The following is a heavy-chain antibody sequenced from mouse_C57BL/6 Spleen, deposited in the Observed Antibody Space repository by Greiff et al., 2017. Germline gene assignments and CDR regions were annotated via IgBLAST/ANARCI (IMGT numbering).Heavy chain of an antibody. J-gene: IGHJ2*01. D-gene: IGHD3-2*02. CDR1: GFTFSSYG. Sequence: EVHLVESGGDLVKPGGSLKLSCAASGFTFSSYGMSWVRQTPDKRLEWVATISSGGSYTYYPDSVKGRFTISRDNAKNTLYLQMSSLKSEDTAMYYCARHQDSSGYSYWGQGTTLTVSS. CDR3: ARHQDSSGYSY. CDR2: ISSGGSYT. V-gene: IGHV5-6*01.